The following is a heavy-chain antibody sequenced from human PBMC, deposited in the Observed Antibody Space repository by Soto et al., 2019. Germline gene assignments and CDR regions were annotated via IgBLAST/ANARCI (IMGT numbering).Heavy chain of an antibody. D-gene: IGHD5-12*01. V-gene: IGHV4-4*02. CDR1: GGSISRGNW. J-gene: IGHJ5*02. Sequence: SEARSLTSAVSGGSISRGNWWSWVRQPPGKGLEWIGEIYHSGSTNYNPSLKSRVTISVDKSKNQFSLKLSSVTAADTAVYYCARAGTGGYRGYDVARPFWLDHRGRGTLVT. CDR3: ARAGTGGYRGYDVARPFWLDH. CDR2: IYHSGST.